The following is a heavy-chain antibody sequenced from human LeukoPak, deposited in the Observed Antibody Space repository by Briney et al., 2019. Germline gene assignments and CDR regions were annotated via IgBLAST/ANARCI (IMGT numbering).Heavy chain of an antibody. CDR1: GFTFSSYA. CDR2: ISGSGGST. Sequence: GGSLRLSCAASGFTFSSYAMSWVRQAPGKGLEWVSAISGSGGSTYYADSVKGRFTISRDNSKNTLYLQMNSLRAEDTAVYYCAKDSFGSSGGSYQEFDYWGQGTLVTVSS. V-gene: IGHV3-23*01. CDR3: AKDSFGSSGGSYQEFDY. J-gene: IGHJ4*02. D-gene: IGHD3-16*01.